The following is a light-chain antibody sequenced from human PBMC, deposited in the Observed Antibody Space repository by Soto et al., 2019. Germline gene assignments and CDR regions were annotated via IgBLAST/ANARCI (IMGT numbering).Light chain of an antibody. Sequence: DVQLTQSPSFLSASVGDRVTITCRASQGISSYLAWYQQKPGKAPKLLIYAASTLQSGVPSRFSGSGSGTEFTLTISSLQPEDFATYYCQQLNSYPPAFGQGTHWRL. J-gene: IGKJ5*01. V-gene: IGKV1-9*01. CDR1: QGISSY. CDR2: AAS. CDR3: QQLNSYPPA.